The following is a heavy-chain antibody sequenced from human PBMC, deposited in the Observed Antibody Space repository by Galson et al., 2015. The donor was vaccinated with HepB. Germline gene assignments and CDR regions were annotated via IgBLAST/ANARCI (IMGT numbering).Heavy chain of an antibody. CDR3: AASFYFESSGYHRPPGA. CDR1: GFTVNSNY. V-gene: IGHV3-66*01. Sequence: SLRLSCAASGFTVNSNYMSWVRQTPGKGLEWVSVIYTGGGSPNSIGKTYYADSVRGRFTISRDNSKNTLYLQMNSLRGEDTALYFCAASFYFESSGYHRPPGAWGQGTMVTVSS. J-gene: IGHJ3*01. CDR2: IYTGGGSPNSIGKT. D-gene: IGHD3-22*01.